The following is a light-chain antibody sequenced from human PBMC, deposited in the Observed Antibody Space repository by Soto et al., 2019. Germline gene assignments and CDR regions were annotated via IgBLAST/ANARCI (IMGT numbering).Light chain of an antibody. CDR2: GAS. V-gene: IGKV3-15*01. CDR1: QSVSSN. J-gene: IGKJ4*01. Sequence: EIVMTQSPATLSVSPGERATLSCRASQSVSSNLAWYQQKPGQAPRLLIYGASSRATGIPARFSGSGSGTEFTLTISSLQSEDFAVYYWQQYTSRPPLTFGGGPKVQIK. CDR3: QQYTSRPPLT.